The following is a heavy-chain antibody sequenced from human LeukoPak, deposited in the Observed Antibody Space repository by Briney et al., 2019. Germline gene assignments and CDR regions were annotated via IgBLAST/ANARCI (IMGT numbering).Heavy chain of an antibody. V-gene: IGHV1-69*05. J-gene: IGHJ4*02. CDR3: ARSPLRFYLWDY. CDR1: GGTFSSYA. D-gene: IGHD3-3*01. CDR2: IIPIFGTA. Sequence: VASVKVSCKASGGTFSSYAISWVRQAPGQGLGWMGGIIPIFGTANYAQKFQGRVTITTDESTSTAYMELNSLRSEDTAVYYCARSPLRFYLWDYWGQGTLVTGSS.